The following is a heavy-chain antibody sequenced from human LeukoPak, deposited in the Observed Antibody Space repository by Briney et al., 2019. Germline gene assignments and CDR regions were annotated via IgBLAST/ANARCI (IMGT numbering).Heavy chain of an antibody. V-gene: IGHV3-23*01. CDR1: GFTFSSYA. D-gene: IGHD5-18*01. J-gene: IGHJ4*02. CDR2: ISGSGGST. CDR3: AKEKRRGYSYGNNFDY. Sequence: GGSLRLSRAASGFTFSSYAMSWVRQAPGKGLEWVSAISGSGGSTYYADSVKGRFTISRDNPKNTLYLQMNSLRAEDTAVYYCAKEKRRGYSYGNNFDYWGQGTLVTVSS.